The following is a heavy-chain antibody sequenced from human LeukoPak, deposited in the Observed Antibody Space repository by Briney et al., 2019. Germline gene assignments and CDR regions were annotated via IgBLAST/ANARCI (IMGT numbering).Heavy chain of an antibody. CDR1: GYTFTSYA. CDR2: INTNTGNP. V-gene: IGHV7-4-1*02. Sequence: GASVKVSCKASGYTFTSYAMYWVRQAPGQGLEWMGWINTNTGNPTYAQGFTGRFVFSLDTSVSTAYLQISSLKAEDTAVYYCASLKVRATRGWFDPWGQGTLVTVSS. D-gene: IGHD1-26*01. J-gene: IGHJ5*02. CDR3: ASLKVRATRGWFDP.